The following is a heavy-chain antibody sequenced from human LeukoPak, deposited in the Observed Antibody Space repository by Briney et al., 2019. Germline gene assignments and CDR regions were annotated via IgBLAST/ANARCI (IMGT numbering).Heavy chain of an antibody. V-gene: IGHV4-38-2*02. J-gene: IGHJ4*02. CDR1: GYSISSGYY. Sequence: SETLSLTCTVSGYSISSGYYWGWIRQPPGKGLEWIGSIYHSGSTYYNPSLKSRVTISVDTSKNQFSLKLSSVTAADTAVHYCARASVTQFDYWGQGTLVTVSS. D-gene: IGHD4-17*01. CDR2: IYHSGST. CDR3: ARASVTQFDY.